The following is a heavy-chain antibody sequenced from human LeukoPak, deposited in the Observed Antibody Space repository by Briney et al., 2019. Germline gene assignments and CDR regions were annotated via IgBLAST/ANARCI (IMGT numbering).Heavy chain of an antibody. D-gene: IGHD5-12*01. V-gene: IGHV4-59*01. CDR2: FYYSGST. Sequence: PETLSLTCTVSGGSISSYHWSWIRQPPGKGLEWIGFFYYSGSTNYNPSLKSRVTISVDTSKNQFSLKLSSVTAADTAVYYCAREHSGYDYLPYFDYWGQGTLVTVSS. J-gene: IGHJ4*02. CDR3: AREHSGYDYLPYFDY. CDR1: GGSISSYH.